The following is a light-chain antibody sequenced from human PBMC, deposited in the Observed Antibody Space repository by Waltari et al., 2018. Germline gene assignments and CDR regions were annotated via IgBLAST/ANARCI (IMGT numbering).Light chain of an antibody. CDR1: GSNNGAGYD. Sequence: QSVLTQPPSVSGAPGQRVTISCTGSGSNNGAGYDGHWYQQLPRAAPKLLIYGSTSRPLGVPDRFFGSTSGTSASLAITGLQAEDEADYYCQSYDTSLRVVFGGGTKLTVL. J-gene: IGLJ2*01. CDR3: QSYDTSLRVV. CDR2: GST. V-gene: IGLV1-40*01.